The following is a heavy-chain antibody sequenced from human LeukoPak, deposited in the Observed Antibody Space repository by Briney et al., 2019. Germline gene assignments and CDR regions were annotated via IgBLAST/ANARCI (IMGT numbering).Heavy chain of an antibody. CDR1: GFTFSSYA. CDR3: AKKMIVVVTNEDY. V-gene: IGHV3-23*01. J-gene: IGHJ4*02. Sequence: GGSLRLSCAASGFTFSSYAMSWVRQAPGKGLEWVSAISGSGGSTYYADYVKGRFTISRDNSKNTLYLQMNCLRAEDTAVYYCAKKMIVVVTNEDYWGQGTLVTVSS. CDR2: ISGSGGST. D-gene: IGHD3-22*01.